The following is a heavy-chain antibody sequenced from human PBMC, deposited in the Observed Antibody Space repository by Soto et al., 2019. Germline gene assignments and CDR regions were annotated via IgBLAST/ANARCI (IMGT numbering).Heavy chain of an antibody. CDR2: INPSGGST. D-gene: IGHD7-27*01. J-gene: IGHJ6*02. V-gene: IGHV1-46*01. CDR1: GYTFTSYY. CDR3: ARAGQNSYYYYGMDV. Sequence: QVQLVQSGAEVKKPGASVKVSCKASGYTFTSYYMHWVRQAPGQGLEWMGIINPSGGSTSYAQKFQGRVTMTRDTSTSTVYMELSSPRSEDTAVYYCARAGQNSYYYYGMDVWGQGTTVTVSS.